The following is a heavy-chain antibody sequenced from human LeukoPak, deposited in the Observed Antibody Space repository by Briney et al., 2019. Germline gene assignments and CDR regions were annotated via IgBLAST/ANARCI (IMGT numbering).Heavy chain of an antibody. CDR2: IWYDGSNK. V-gene: IGHV3-33*01. Sequence: GGSLRLSCVASGFTFSSYGMHWVRQTPGKGLEWVAVIWYDGSNKYYADSVKGRFTISRDNSKNTLYLQMNSLRAEDTAVYYCARDRVATINYYGMDAWGQGTTVTVSS. CDR1: GFTFSSYG. J-gene: IGHJ6*02. D-gene: IGHD5-12*01. CDR3: ARDRVATINYYGMDA.